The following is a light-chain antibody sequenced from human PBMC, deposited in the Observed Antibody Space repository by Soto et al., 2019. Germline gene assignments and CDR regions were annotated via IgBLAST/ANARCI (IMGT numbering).Light chain of an antibody. Sequence: QSVLTQTPSVSGAPGQSVTMSCGGSNSNIGAGYDVHWYKQVPGTAPKLLIYSNNQRPSGVPDRFSGSKSGTSASLAISGLQSGDEADYYCATWDDSLNGYVFGTGTKVTVL. CDR2: SNN. V-gene: IGLV1-40*01. CDR1: NSNIGAGYD. CDR3: ATWDDSLNGYV. J-gene: IGLJ1*01.